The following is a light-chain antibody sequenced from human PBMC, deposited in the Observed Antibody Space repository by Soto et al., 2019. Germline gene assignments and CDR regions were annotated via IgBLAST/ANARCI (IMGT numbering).Light chain of an antibody. V-gene: IGKV1-5*03. CDR1: QIISTW. CDR2: RAS. Sequence: DTQLTQSPSSLSASVGDRVTITCRASQIISTWLAWYQQKSGEAPKLLIYRASNLVSGVPSRFSGSGSGTEFTLTISGLQPDDFSIYYCQHYETYSGTFGPGTKVDL. CDR3: QHYETYSGT. J-gene: IGKJ3*01.